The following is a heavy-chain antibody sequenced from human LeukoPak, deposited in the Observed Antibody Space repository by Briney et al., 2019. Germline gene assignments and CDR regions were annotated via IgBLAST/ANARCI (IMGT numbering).Heavy chain of an antibody. D-gene: IGHD6-19*01. V-gene: IGHV1-2*02. CDR3: ARASGGSNYGMDV. Sequence: ASVKVSCKASGYTFTGYYMHWVRQAPGQGLEWMGWINPNSGGTNYAQKFQGRVTMTRDTSISTAYMELSRLSSDDTAAYYCARASGGSNYGMDVWGQGTTVTVSS. CDR2: INPNSGGT. J-gene: IGHJ6*02. CDR1: GYTFTGYY.